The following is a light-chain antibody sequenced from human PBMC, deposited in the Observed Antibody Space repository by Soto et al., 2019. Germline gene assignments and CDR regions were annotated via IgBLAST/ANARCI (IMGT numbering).Light chain of an antibody. CDR2: GAS. CDR3: QQYNDYSAWT. Sequence: DIQMTQSPSSLSASVGDTVTITCRASQGISSSLAWYQQKAGKVPDLLIYGASTLQSGVPSHFSGSGSGTDFTLTISSLQPEDVATYYCQQYNDYSAWTFGQGTKVEIK. CDR1: QGISSS. V-gene: IGKV1-27*01. J-gene: IGKJ1*01.